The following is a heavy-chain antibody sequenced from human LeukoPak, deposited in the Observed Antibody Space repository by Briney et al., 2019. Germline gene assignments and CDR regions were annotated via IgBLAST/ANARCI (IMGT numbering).Heavy chain of an antibody. CDR3: ARESYYYDSSGYYPTEYFDY. J-gene: IGHJ4*02. D-gene: IGHD3-22*01. CDR2: IYTSGST. V-gene: IGHV4-4*07. CDR1: GGSISSYY. Sequence: SETLSLTCTVSGGSISSYYWSWIRQPAGKGLEWIGRIYTSGSTNYNPSLKSRVTMSVDTSKNQFSLKLSSVTAADTAVYYRARESYYYDSSGYYPTEYFDYWGQGTLVTVSS.